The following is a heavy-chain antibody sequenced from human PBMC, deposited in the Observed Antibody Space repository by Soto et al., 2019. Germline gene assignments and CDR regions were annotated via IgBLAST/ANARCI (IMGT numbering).Heavy chain of an antibody. J-gene: IGHJ4*02. V-gene: IGHV3-48*01. CDR1: GFSFRDYS. Sequence: EVQVVESGGGLVQPGGSLRLSCAASGFSFRDYSMNWVRQAPGKGLEWVSYISSGSSNIQYVDSVKGRFTISRDSAKXXXXXXXXXXXXXXXXXYXXXXXXXGWHYDHWGQGTLVTVSS. CDR3: XXXXXGWHYDH. D-gene: IGHD2-15*01. CDR2: ISSGSSNI.